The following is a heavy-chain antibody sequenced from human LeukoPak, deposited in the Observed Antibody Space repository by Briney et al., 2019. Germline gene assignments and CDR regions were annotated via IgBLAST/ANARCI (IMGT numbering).Heavy chain of an antibody. CDR1: GYTFTGYY. CDR2: INPNSGGT. J-gene: IGHJ5*02. Sequence: ASVKVSCKASGYTFTGYYMHWVRQAPGQGLEWMGWINPNSGGTNYAQKFQGRVTMTRDTSISTAYMELSRLRSDDTAVYYCARLLLRGDWFDPWGQGTPVTVSS. CDR3: ARLLLRGDWFDP. D-gene: IGHD1-26*01. V-gene: IGHV1-2*02.